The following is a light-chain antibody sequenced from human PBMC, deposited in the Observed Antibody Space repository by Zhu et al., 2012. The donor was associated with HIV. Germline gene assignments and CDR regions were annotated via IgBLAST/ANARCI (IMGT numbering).Light chain of an antibody. V-gene: IGKV3-20*01. J-gene: IGKJ2*01. CDR3: QQYGTSPYT. CDR2: GAS. Sequence: EVVLTQSPGTLSLSPGERGTLSCRASQSGSSTYLAWYQQKPGQAPRLLIYGASSRAPGTPDRFSGSGSGTDFTLTISRLEPEDFAVYYCQQYGTSPYTFGQGTKLEIK. CDR1: QSGSSTY.